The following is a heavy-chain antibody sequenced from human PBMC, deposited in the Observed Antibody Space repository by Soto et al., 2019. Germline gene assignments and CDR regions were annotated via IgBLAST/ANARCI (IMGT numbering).Heavy chain of an antibody. CDR3: ARETYDFRSGYYYYYYMDV. Sequence: QVQLVESGGGLVKPGGSLRLSCAASGFTFSDYYMSWIRQAPGKGLEWVSYISSCGSTIYYADSVKGRFTISRDNAKNSLYLHMNSQRAQDTAVYYCARETYDFRSGYYYYYYMDVWGKGTTVTVSS. V-gene: IGHV3-11*01. CDR2: ISSCGSTI. CDR1: GFTFSDYY. D-gene: IGHD3-3*01. J-gene: IGHJ6*03.